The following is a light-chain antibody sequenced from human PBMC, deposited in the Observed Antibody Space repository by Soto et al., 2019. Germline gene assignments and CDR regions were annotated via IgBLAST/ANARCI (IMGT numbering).Light chain of an antibody. CDR2: LGS. Sequence: DSVMTQFPLSLSVTPGEPASISCRSSQSLLHSNGYNYLDWYVQKPGQSPQLLIYLGSNRASGVPDRFRGSGSGTDFTLKISRVEAEDVGVYYCMQALQIRVEFGQGTKVEIK. J-gene: IGKJ1*01. V-gene: IGKV2-28*01. CDR1: QSLLHSNGYNY. CDR3: MQALQIRVE.